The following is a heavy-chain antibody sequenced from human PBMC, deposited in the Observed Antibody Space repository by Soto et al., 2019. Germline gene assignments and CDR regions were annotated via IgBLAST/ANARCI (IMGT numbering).Heavy chain of an antibody. Sequence: ETLSLTCTVSGGSISSSSYYWGWIRQPPGKGLEWIGSIYYSGSTYYNPSLKSRVTISVDTSKNQFSLKLNSVTAADTAVYYCARDLWGYCGTDCYPLDVWGQGTTVTVSS. D-gene: IGHD2-21*02. CDR1: GGSISSSSYY. J-gene: IGHJ6*02. CDR3: ARDLWGYCGTDCYPLDV. CDR2: IYYSGST. V-gene: IGHV4-39*07.